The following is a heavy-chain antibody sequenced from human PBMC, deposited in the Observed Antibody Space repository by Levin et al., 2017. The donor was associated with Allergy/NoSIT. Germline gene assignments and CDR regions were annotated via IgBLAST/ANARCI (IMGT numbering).Heavy chain of an antibody. CDR1: GDSISRGFYY. V-gene: IGHV4-61*02. J-gene: IGHJ6*03. Sequence: PSETLSLTCSVSGDSISRGFYYWSWIRQPAGEGLEWIGRIYVTGSTTYSPSLKSRVTISLDRSKDQVSLQITSVTAADTAVYYCARDLEGFSGCKPCCYMDVGGKGTTVTVSS. D-gene: IGHD5-12*01. CDR2: IYVTGST. CDR3: ARDLEGFSGCKPCCYMDV.